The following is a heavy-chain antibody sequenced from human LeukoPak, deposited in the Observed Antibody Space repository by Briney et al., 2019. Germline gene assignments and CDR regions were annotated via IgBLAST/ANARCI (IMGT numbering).Heavy chain of an antibody. Sequence: GESLKISCKGSGYSFTSYWIGWVRQMPGKGLEWMGIIYPGDSDTRYSPSFQGQVTISADKSISTAYLQWSSLKASDTAMYYCARHKHPTQLEPILPLYGMDVWGQGTTVTVSS. V-gene: IGHV5-51*01. CDR1: GYSFTSYW. J-gene: IGHJ6*02. D-gene: IGHD1-1*01. CDR2: IYPGDSDT. CDR3: ARHKHPTQLEPILPLYGMDV.